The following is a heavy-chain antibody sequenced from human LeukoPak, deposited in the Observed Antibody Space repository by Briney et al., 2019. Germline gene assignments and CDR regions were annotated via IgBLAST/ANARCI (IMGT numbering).Heavy chain of an antibody. CDR1: GFTFSSYS. CDR3: ARSDSQDYGDY. V-gene: IGHV3-21*01. Sequence: GGSLGLSCAASGFTFSSYSMNWVRQAPGKGLEWVSSISSSSSYIYYADSVKGRFTISRDNAKNSLYLQMNSLRAEDTAVYYCARSDSQDYGDYWGQGTLVTVSS. J-gene: IGHJ4*02. CDR2: ISSSSSYI. D-gene: IGHD2-21*01.